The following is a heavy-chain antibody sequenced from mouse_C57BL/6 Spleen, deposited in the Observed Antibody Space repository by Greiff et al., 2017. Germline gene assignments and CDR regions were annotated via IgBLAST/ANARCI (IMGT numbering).Heavy chain of an antibody. V-gene: IGHV5-17*01. Sequence: EVHLVESGGGLVKPGGSLKLSCAASGFTFSDYGMHWVRQAPEKGLEWVAYISSGSSTIYYADTVKGRFTISRDNAKNTLFLQMTSLRAKDTDMYYCARNGYFSMDYWGQGTSVTVSS. J-gene: IGHJ4*01. CDR2: ISSGSSTI. CDR3: ARNGYFSMDY. CDR1: GFTFSDYG.